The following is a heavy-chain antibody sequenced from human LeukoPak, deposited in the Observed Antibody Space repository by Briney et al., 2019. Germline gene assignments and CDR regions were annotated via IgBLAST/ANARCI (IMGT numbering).Heavy chain of an antibody. D-gene: IGHD4-23*01. Sequence: GGSLRLSCAASGFTFSSYAMSWVRQAPGKGLEWVSAISGSGGSTYYADSVKGRFTISRDNSKNTLYLQMNSLRAEDTAVYYCAKDLAVTTVGGSDYFDYWGQGTLSPSPQ. CDR1: GFTFSSYA. CDR2: ISGSGGST. J-gene: IGHJ4*02. CDR3: AKDLAVTTVGGSDYFDY. V-gene: IGHV3-23*01.